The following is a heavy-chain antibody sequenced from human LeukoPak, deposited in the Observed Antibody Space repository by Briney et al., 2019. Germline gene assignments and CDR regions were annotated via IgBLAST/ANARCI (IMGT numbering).Heavy chain of an antibody. V-gene: IGHV3-74*01. CDR2: INSDGSST. D-gene: IGHD3-9*01. J-gene: IGHJ6*02. Sequence: PGGSLRLSCAASGFTFSSYWMHWVRQAPGKGLVWVSRINSDGSSTSYADSVKGRFTISRDNAKNTLYLQMNSLRAEDTAVYYCAREERDASYDILTGRTNYYYYGMDVWGQGTTVTVSS. CDR3: AREERDASYDILTGRTNYYYYGMDV. CDR1: GFTFSSYW.